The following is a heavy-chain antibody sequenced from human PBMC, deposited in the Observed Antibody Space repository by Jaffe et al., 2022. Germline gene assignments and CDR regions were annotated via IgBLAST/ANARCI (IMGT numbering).Heavy chain of an antibody. CDR2: IRYDGSNK. V-gene: IGHV3-30*02. CDR3: AKASDYYYYYMDV. CDR1: GFTFSSYG. J-gene: IGHJ6*03. Sequence: QVQLVESGGGVVQPGGSLRLSCAASGFTFSSYGMHWVRQAPGKGLEWVAFIRYDGSNKYYADSVKGRFTISRDNSKNTLYLQMNSLRAEDTAVYYCAKASDYYYYYMDVWGKGTTVTVSS.